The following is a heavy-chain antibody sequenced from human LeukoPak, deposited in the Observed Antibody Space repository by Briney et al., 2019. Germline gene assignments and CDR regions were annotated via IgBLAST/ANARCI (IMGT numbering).Heavy chain of an antibody. Sequence: GASVKVSCKASGYTFTGYYMHWVRQAPGQGLEWMGWINPNSGGTNYAQKFQGRVTMTRDTSISTAYMELSRLRSHDTAVYYCARVAGNAGLGAFDIWGQGTMVTVSS. CDR1: GYTFTGYY. CDR3: ARVAGNAGLGAFDI. J-gene: IGHJ3*02. V-gene: IGHV1-2*02. CDR2: INPNSGGT. D-gene: IGHD4-23*01.